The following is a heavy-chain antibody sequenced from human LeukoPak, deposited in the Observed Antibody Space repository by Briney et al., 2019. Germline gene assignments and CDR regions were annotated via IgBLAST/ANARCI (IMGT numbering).Heavy chain of an antibody. D-gene: IGHD6-13*01. V-gene: IGHV5-51*01. J-gene: IGHJ4*02. CDR2: IYPGDFDT. CDR3: ARGRVAAVSTSLSY. Sequence: GESLQISCKGSGYSFSGYWIGWVRQMPGKGLEWMGIIYPGDFDTRYSPSFQGQVTISADRSISTAYLQWSSLKASDTAMYYCARGRVAAVSTSLSYWGQGTLVTVSS. CDR1: GYSFSGYW.